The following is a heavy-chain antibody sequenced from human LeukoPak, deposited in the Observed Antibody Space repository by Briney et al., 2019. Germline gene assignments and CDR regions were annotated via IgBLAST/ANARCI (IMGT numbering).Heavy chain of an antibody. CDR1: GGYVSSYY. D-gene: IGHD3-22*01. Sequence: SETLSLTCTVSGGYVSSYYWSWIRQPPGKGLEWIGYIYYSGSSNYNPSLKSRVTISVDTSKNQISLKLSSVTAADTAVYYCAKDISHDSSGYYPNFDYWGQGTLVTVSS. CDR3: AKDISHDSSGYYPNFDY. V-gene: IGHV4-59*02. CDR2: IYYSGSS. J-gene: IGHJ4*02.